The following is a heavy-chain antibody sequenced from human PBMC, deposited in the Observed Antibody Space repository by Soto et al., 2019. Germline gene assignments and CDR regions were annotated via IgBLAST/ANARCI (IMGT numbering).Heavy chain of an antibody. CDR3: ARLAMVRGVPTSGMDV. D-gene: IGHD3-10*01. CDR1: GYSFTSYW. CDR2: IDPSDSYT. Sequence: EVQLVQSGAEVKKPGESLRISCKGSGYSFTSYWISWVRQMPGKGLEWMGRIDPSDSYTNYSPSFQGHVTISADKSISTAYLQWSSLKASDPAMYYCARLAMVRGVPTSGMDVWGQGTTVTVSS. J-gene: IGHJ6*02. V-gene: IGHV5-10-1*01.